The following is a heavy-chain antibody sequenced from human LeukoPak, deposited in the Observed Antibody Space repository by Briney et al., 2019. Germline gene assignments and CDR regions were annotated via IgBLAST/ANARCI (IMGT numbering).Heavy chain of an antibody. D-gene: IGHD6-13*01. CDR3: ARRGKYSSSWPPYYYYGMDV. CDR1: GYRFTSYW. J-gene: IGHJ6*04. Sequence: GESLKISCKGSGYRFTSYWIGWVRQMPGKGLEWMGIIYPGDSDTRYSPSFQGQVTISADKSISTAYLQWSSLKASDTAMYYCARRGKYSSSWPPYYYYGMDVWGKGTTVTVSS. CDR2: IYPGDSDT. V-gene: IGHV5-51*01.